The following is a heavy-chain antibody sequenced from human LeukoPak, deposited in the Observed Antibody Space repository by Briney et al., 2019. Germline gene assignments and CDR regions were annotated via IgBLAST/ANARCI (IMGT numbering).Heavy chain of an antibody. CDR2: LRYDGSNT. Sequence: PGGSLRLSCAASGFTFSGYGMHWVRQAPGKGLEWVAFLRYDGSNTYYADSVKGRFTISRDNSKNTLYLQMNSLRAEDTAVYYCAKDRGVWFGESGPNYFDYWGQGTLVTVSS. J-gene: IGHJ4*02. V-gene: IGHV3-30*02. CDR3: AKDRGVWFGESGPNYFDY. D-gene: IGHD3-10*01. CDR1: GFTFSGYG.